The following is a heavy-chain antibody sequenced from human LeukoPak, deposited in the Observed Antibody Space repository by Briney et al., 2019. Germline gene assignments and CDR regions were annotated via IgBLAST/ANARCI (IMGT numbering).Heavy chain of an antibody. CDR3: ARQHDSYYYYYIDV. CDR2: LYHSDSA. Sequence: SETLSITCAVSGYSISNGYYWVWIRQPPGRGLEWIGSLYHSDSAYYNTSLRSRVSMSVDTSKNQFPLTLSFVTAADTAVYYCARQHDSYYYYYIDVWGSGTTVTVSS. V-gene: IGHV4-38-2*01. J-gene: IGHJ6*03. CDR1: GYSISNGYY.